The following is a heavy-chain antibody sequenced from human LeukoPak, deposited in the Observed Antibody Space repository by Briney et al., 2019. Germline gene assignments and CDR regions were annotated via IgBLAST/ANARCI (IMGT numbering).Heavy chain of an antibody. CDR3: AKGARTGYSSSWSTDY. CDR1: GFTFSSYA. J-gene: IGHJ4*02. V-gene: IGHV3-23*01. CDR2: ISGSGGST. D-gene: IGHD6-13*01. Sequence: GGSLRLSCAASGFTFSSYAMSWVRQAPGKGLEWVSAISGSGGSTYYADSVKGRFTISRDNSKNTLYLQMNSLRAEDTAVYYCAKGARTGYSSSWSTDYWGQGTLVTVSS.